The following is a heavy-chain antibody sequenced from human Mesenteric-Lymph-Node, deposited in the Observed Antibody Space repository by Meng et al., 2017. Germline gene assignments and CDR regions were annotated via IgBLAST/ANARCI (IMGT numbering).Heavy chain of an antibody. CDR1: GFTFSSYS. J-gene: IGHJ4*02. V-gene: IGHV3-21*04. CDR2: ISSSSSYI. D-gene: IGHD3-22*01. CDR3: AKSTGYYYDSSGYWKYYFDY. Sequence: GESLKISCAASGFTFSSYSMNWVRQAPGKGLEWVSSISSSSSYIYYADSVKGRFTISRDNAKNTLYLQMNSLRAEDTAVYYCAKSTGYYYDSSGYWKYYFDYWGQGTLVTVSS.